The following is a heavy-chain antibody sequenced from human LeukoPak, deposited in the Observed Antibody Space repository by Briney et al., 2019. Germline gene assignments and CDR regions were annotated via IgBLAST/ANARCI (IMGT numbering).Heavy chain of an antibody. D-gene: IGHD5-24*01. J-gene: IGHJ4*02. Sequence: ASVKVSCKASGYTFTGYYMHWVRQAPGQGLEWMGWINPNTGDTNYAQKFQGRVTMTRDTSISAAYMELSWLRSDDTAVYYCTRGPEMATILFEYWGQGTLVTVSS. CDR2: INPNTGDT. CDR3: TRGPEMATILFEY. CDR1: GYTFTGYY. V-gene: IGHV1-2*02.